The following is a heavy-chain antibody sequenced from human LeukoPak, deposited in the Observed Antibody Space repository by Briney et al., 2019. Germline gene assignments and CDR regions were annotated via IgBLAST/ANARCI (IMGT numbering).Heavy chain of an antibody. Sequence: GGSLRLSCASSGFTFSSSAMSWVRQAPGKGLDWVSTIRGSGGSTYYADSVQGRFTISRDSSKNTLYLQMNSLRAEDTAVYYCAKHMGDSEYYGLDVWGQGTTVTVSS. CDR3: AKHMGDSEYYGLDV. D-gene: IGHD3-16*01. CDR2: IRGSGGST. J-gene: IGHJ6*02. CDR1: GFTFSSSA. V-gene: IGHV3-23*01.